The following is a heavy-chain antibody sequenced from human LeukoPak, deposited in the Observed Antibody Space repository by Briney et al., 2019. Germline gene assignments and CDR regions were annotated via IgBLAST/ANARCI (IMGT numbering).Heavy chain of an antibody. J-gene: IGHJ4*02. V-gene: IGHV4-39*07. CDR1: GGSISSSSHY. Sequence: SETLSLTCTVSGGSISSSSHYWGWIRQPPGKGLEWIGSIYYSGSTYYNPSLKSRVTISVDTSKNQFSLKLSSVTAADTAVYYCARDYRRAFDYWGQGTLVTVSS. D-gene: IGHD3-16*02. CDR2: IYYSGST. CDR3: ARDYRRAFDY.